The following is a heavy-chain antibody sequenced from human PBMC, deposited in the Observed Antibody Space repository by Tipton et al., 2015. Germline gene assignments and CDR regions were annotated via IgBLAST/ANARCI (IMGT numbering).Heavy chain of an antibody. J-gene: IGHJ5*02. Sequence: TLSLTCAVSAYSISTDYYWVWIRQPPGKGLEWIGTIYHSGSTYYNSSLKSRVTISVDTSKNQFSLKLSSVTAADTAVYYCARGHSAGSYYSCWFDPWGQGTLVTVSS. D-gene: IGHD2-15*01. V-gene: IGHV4-38-2*01. CDR2: IYHSGST. CDR1: AYSISTDYY. CDR3: ARGHSAGSYYSCWFDP.